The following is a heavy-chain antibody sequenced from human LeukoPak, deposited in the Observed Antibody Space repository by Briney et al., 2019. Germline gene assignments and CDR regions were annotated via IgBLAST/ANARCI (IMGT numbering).Heavy chain of an antibody. CDR3: AALQGPYSSSWYEPFDY. D-gene: IGHD6-13*01. CDR1: GFTFTSSA. CDR2: SVVGSGNT. J-gene: IGHJ4*02. V-gene: IGHV1-58*01. Sequence: SVKVSCKAFGFTFTSSAVQWVRQARGQRLEWIGWSVVGSGNTNYAQKFQERVTITRDMSTSTAYMELSSLRSEDTAVYYCAALQGPYSSSWYEPFDYWGQGTLVTVSS.